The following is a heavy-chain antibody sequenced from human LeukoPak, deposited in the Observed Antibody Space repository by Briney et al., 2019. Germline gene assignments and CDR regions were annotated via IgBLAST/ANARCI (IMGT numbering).Heavy chain of an antibody. CDR2: ISYDGSNI. V-gene: IGHV3-30*18. CDR1: GFAFSNYV. J-gene: IGHJ4*01. D-gene: IGHD4-17*01. CDR3: AKDGPTVTIFGHFDY. Sequence: GGSLRLSCAASGFAFSNYVMHWVPQAPGKGLEWLAVISYDGSNIYYADSVKGRFTISRDNSKNTLYLQMNSLSAEDTAVYYCAKDGPTVTIFGHFDYWGHGTLVTVSS.